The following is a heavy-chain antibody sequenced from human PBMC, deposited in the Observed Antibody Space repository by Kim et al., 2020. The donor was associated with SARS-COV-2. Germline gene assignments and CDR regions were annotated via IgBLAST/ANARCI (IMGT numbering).Heavy chain of an antibody. D-gene: IGHD6-13*01. V-gene: IGHV3-30-3*01. CDR1: GFTFSSYA. J-gene: IGHJ4*02. CDR3: ARDLIWGTSSSWYYFDY. Sequence: GGSLRLSCAASGFTFSSYAMHWVRQAPGKGLEWVAVISYDGSNKYYADSVKGRFTISRDNSKNTLYLQMNSLRAEDTAVYYCARDLIWGTSSSWYYFDYWGQGTLVTVSS. CDR2: ISYDGSNK.